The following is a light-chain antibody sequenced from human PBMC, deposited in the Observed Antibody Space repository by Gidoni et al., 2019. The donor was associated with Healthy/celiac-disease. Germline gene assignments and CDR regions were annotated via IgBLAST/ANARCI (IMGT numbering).Light chain of an antibody. J-gene: IGKJ3*01. CDR2: DAS. Sequence: EIVLTQSPATLSLSPGERATLSCRASQSVSSYLAWYQQKPGQAPRLLIYDASNRATGIPARFSGSGSGTDFTLTISSLKPEDFAVYYCQQRSTPFTFGPGTKVDIK. V-gene: IGKV3-11*01. CDR1: QSVSSY. CDR3: QQRSTPFT.